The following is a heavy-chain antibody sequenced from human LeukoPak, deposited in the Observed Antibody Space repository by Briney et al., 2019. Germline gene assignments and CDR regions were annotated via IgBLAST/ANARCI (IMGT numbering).Heavy chain of an antibody. CDR3: ARVRYYGNWFDP. Sequence: GGSLRLSCAASGFIFSSYWMHWVRQAPGKGLVWVSRINSDGSSTSYADSVKGRFTMSRDNAKNTLYLQMNSLRAEDTAVYYCARVRYYGNWFDPWGQGTLVTVSS. CDR2: INSDGSST. V-gene: IGHV3-74*01. D-gene: IGHD3-3*01. J-gene: IGHJ5*02. CDR1: GFIFSSYW.